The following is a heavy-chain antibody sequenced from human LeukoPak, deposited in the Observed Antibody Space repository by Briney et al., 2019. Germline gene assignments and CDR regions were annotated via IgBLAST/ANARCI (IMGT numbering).Heavy chain of an antibody. Sequence: SQTLSLTCTVSGGSIGSGGYYWSWIRQHPGKGLEWIGFIYYSGSTYYNPSLMSRVTISVGTSQNQFSMKLNSVTAADTAVYYCARVNCDYFDHWGQGTLVTVSS. CDR1: GGSIGSGGYY. CDR2: IYYSGST. CDR3: ARVNCDYFDH. D-gene: IGHD2-21*01. V-gene: IGHV4-31*03. J-gene: IGHJ4*02.